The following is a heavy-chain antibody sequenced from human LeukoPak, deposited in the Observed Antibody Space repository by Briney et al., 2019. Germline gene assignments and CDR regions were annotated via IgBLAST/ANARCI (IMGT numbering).Heavy chain of an antibody. J-gene: IGHJ4*02. D-gene: IGHD6-6*01. Sequence: GGSLRLSCAAAGFTFRSSSMTWVRQAPGKGLEWVSSISARSDYIYYAGSVRGRFTISRDNAENSLYLQMNSLRVEDTAVYFCVRGGSSSSGPADYWGQGTLVTVSS. CDR2: ISARSDYI. CDR1: GFTFRSSS. CDR3: VRGGSSSSGPADY. V-gene: IGHV3-21*01.